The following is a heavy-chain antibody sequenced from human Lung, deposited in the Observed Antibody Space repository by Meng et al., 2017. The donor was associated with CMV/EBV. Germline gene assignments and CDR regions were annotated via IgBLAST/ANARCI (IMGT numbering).Heavy chain of an antibody. J-gene: IGHJ4*02. CDR3: ASDIPNSGLDY. V-gene: IGHV4-59*01. CDR1: GGSISSYY. D-gene: IGHD2-21*01. CDR2: IYYSRST. Sequence: SETLSLTCTVAGGSISSYYWSWIRQPRGKGLEWIGYIYYSRSTNYNPSLKSRVTISVDTSKNQFSLKLSSVTATDTDVYYCASDIPNSGLDYWGQGTLVXVSS.